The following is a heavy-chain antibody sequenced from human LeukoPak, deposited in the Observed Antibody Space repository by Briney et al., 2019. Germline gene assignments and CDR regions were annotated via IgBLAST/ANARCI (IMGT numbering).Heavy chain of an antibody. V-gene: IGHV4-31*03. CDR2: IYYSGST. J-gene: IGHJ5*02. Sequence: SETLSLTCTVSGGSISSGGYYWSWIRQHPGKGLEWIGYIYYSGSTYYNPSLKSRVAISVDTSKNQFSLKLSSVTAADTAVYYCATTSYDFWSGYYPQNNWFDPWGQGTLVTVSS. CDR3: ATTSYDFWSGYYPQNNWFDP. D-gene: IGHD3-3*01. CDR1: GGSISSGGYY.